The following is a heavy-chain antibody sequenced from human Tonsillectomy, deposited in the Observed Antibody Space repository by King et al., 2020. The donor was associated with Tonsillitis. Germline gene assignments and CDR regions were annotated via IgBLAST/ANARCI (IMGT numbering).Heavy chain of an antibody. CDR2: IYSGGSST. CDR1: GFTFSSYA. D-gene: IGHD3-10*01. CDR3: AKFGGGNAFDI. V-gene: IGHV3-23*03. Sequence: DVQLVESGGGLVQPGGSLRLSCAASGFTFSSYAMSWVRQAPGKGLEWVSVIYSGGSSTYYADSVKGRFTISRDNSKNTLYLQMNSLRAEDTAVYYCAKFGGGNAFDIWGQGTMVIVSS. J-gene: IGHJ3*02.